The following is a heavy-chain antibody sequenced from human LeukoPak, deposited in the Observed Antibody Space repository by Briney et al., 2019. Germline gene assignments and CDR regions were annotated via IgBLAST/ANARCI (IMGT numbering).Heavy chain of an antibody. CDR2: ISSSGVSI. V-gene: IGHV3-11*04. CDR1: GFSFSDYY. CDR3: ARDHDYGDYDS. D-gene: IGHD4-17*01. Sequence: GGSLRLSCAASGFSFSDYYISWIRQAPGRGLEWISYISSSGVSIHYADSVKGRFTVSRDNTEKLVCLQMNSLRVEDTAVYYCARDHDYGDYDSWGQGTLVTVSS. J-gene: IGHJ5*01.